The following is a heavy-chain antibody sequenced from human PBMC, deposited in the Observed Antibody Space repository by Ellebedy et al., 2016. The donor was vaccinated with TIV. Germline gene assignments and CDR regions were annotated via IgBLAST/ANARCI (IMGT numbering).Heavy chain of an antibody. CDR2: IDPSDSYT. CDR3: ATSSPYDYSNYGGDY. Sequence: GESLKISXKGSGYSFTSYWISWVRQMPGKGLEWMGRIDPSDSYTNYSPSFQGHVTISADKSISTAYLQWSSLKASDTAMYYCATSSPYDYSNYGGDYWGQGTLVTVSS. V-gene: IGHV5-10-1*01. CDR1: GYSFTSYW. J-gene: IGHJ4*02. D-gene: IGHD4-11*01.